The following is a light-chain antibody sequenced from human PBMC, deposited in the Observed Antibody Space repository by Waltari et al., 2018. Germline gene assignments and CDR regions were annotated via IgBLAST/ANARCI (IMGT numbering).Light chain of an antibody. Sequence: QSVLTQPPSVSGAPGQRVTISCTGGGSNIGAGYDVHWYRQLPGKAPELLIYGGNNRPSVAPDRFFGSLSGTSASLAITGLQAEDDADYYCQSYDTSLSVVFGGGTKLTV. CDR3: QSYDTSLSVV. V-gene: IGLV1-40*01. CDR2: GGN. J-gene: IGLJ2*01. CDR1: GSNIGAGYD.